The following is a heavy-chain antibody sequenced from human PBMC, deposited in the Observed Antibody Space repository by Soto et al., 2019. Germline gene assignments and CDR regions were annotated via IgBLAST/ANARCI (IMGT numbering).Heavy chain of an antibody. J-gene: IGHJ5*02. D-gene: IGHD1-26*01. Sequence: PGGSLRLSCAASGFIFENFGMSWVRQAPGKGLEWISSISGSGFKKYYADSVKGRFTISRDNSKSTVYLELNNLSAEDTAVYHCAKNQGVELVPLATVDWFDPWGQGSAVTVYS. CDR3: AKNQGVELVPLATVDWFDP. V-gene: IGHV3-23*01. CDR2: ISGSGFKK. CDR1: GFIFENFG.